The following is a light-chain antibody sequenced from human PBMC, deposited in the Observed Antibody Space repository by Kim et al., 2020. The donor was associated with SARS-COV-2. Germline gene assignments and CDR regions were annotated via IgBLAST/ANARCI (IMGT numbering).Light chain of an antibody. Sequence: SVSPGRTASITCSGDKLGDEYACWYQQKPGQSPVLVIYQDSKRPSGIPERFSGSNSGNTATLTISGTQAMDEADYYCQAWDSSTVVFGGGTQLTVL. J-gene: IGLJ2*01. CDR3: QAWDSSTVV. V-gene: IGLV3-1*01. CDR2: QDS. CDR1: KLGDEY.